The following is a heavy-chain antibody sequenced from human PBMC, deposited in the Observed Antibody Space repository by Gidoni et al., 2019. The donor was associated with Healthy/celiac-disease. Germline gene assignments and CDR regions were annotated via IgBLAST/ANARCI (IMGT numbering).Heavy chain of an antibody. CDR3: ARDPPRLRYAARYLWGQSYGMDV. CDR1: GFTFSDYY. V-gene: IGHV3-11*01. J-gene: IGHJ6*02. D-gene: IGHD3-9*01. CDR2: ISSSGSTI. Sequence: QVQLVESGGGLVKPGGSLRLSCAASGFTFSDYYMSWLRQAPGKGLEWVSYISSSGSTIYYADSVKGRFTISRDNAKNSLYLQMNSLRAEDTAVYYCARDPPRLRYAARYLWGQSYGMDVWGQGTTVTVSS.